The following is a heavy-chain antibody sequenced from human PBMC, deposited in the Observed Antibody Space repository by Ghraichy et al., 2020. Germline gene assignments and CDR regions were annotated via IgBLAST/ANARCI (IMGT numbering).Heavy chain of an antibody. J-gene: IGHJ5*02. CDR2: IFHRGNT. V-gene: IGHV4-30-2*01. CDR1: GGSFTSDDYS. Sequence: SETLSLTCTVSGGSFTSDDYSWSWIRQPPGKALEWIGYIFHRGNTYYNPSLDNRVSMSLDMSFNQISLSLTSVTAADTAVYYCSRVSRFCTSGNCWAGWIDPWGQGKMVTVSS. D-gene: IGHD1-1*01. CDR3: SRVSRFCTSGNCWAGWIDP.